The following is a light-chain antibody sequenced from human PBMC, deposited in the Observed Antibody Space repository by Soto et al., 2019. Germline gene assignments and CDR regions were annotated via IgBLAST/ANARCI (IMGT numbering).Light chain of an antibody. CDR3: QQYNSYRYT. CDR2: DAS. V-gene: IGKV1-5*01. J-gene: IGKJ2*01. Sequence: DIQMTQSPSSVSASVGDRVTITCRASQSISSWLAWYQQKPGKAPKLLIYDASSLESGVPSRFSGSGSGTEFTLTISSLQPDDFATYYCQQYNSYRYTFGQGTKVDIK. CDR1: QSISSW.